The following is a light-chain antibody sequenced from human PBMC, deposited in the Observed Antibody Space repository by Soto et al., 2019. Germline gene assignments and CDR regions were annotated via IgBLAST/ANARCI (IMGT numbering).Light chain of an antibody. CDR1: QSISSY. V-gene: IGKV1-39*01. J-gene: IGKJ4*01. CDR2: AAS. Sequence: DIQMTQSPSSLSASVGDRVTITCRASQSISSYLNWYQQKPGKAPKLLIYAASSLQSRVPSRFSGSGSGTDFTLTISSLQPEDFATYYCQQSYSTPPTFGGGTKVDIK. CDR3: QQSYSTPPT.